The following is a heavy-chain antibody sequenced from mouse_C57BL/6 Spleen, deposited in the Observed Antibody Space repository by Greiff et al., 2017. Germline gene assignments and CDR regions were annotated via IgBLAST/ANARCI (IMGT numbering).Heavy chain of an antibody. D-gene: IGHD2-1*01. V-gene: IGHV3-6*01. CDR1: GYSITSGYY. CDR3: ARIYGNYEYFDV. Sequence: EVKLLESGPGLVKPSQSLSLTCSVTGYSITSGYYWNWIRQFPGNKLEWMGYISYDGSNNYNPSLKNRISITRDTSKNQFFLKLNSVTTEDTATYYCARIYGNYEYFDVWGTGTTVTVSS. CDR2: ISYDGSN. J-gene: IGHJ1*03.